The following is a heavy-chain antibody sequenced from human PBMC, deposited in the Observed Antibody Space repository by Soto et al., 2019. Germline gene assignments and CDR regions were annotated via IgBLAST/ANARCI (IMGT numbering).Heavy chain of an antibody. D-gene: IGHD1-1*01. Sequence: ASVKVSCKASGYTFTSYYMHWVRQAPGQGLEWMGIINPSGGSTSYAQKFQGRVTMTRDTSTSTVYMELSSLRSEDTAVYYCARDLSHPYSWNINYYYYYYMDVWGKGTTVTVSS. J-gene: IGHJ6*03. V-gene: IGHV1-46*03. CDR2: INPSGGST. CDR1: GYTFTSYY. CDR3: ARDLSHPYSWNINYYYYYYMDV.